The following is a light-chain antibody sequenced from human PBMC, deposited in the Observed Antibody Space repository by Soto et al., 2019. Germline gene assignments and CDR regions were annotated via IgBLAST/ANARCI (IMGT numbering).Light chain of an antibody. CDR1: SSDVGAYSY. V-gene: IGLV2-14*01. J-gene: IGLJ2*01. CDR2: DVS. CDR3: SSYTSSITLV. Sequence: QSVLTQPASVSGSPGQSITISCTGTSSDVGAYSYVSWYQQHPGKAPKLIIYDVSNRPSGVSNRFSGSKSGNTASLTISGLQAEDEADYYCSSYTSSITLVFGAGTKLTVL.